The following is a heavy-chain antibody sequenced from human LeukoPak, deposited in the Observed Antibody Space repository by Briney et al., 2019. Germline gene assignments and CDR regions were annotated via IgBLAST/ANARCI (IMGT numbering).Heavy chain of an antibody. CDR2: INHSGST. Sequence: SETLSLTCAVYGGSFSGYYWSWIRQPPGKGLEWIGEINHSGSTNYNPSLKNRVTISGDTSKNQFSLKLSSVTAADTAVYYCARSHSSRRYYYYYMDVWGKGTMVTVSS. CDR1: GGSFSGYY. D-gene: IGHD6-13*01. CDR3: ARSHSSRRYYYYYMDV. J-gene: IGHJ6*03. V-gene: IGHV4-34*01.